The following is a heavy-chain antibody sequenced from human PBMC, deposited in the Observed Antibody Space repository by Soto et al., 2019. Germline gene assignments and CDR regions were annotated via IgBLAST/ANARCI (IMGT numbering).Heavy chain of an antibody. Sequence: GGSLRLSCAASGFTFSSYSMSWVRQAPGKGLEWVSSISSSSSYIYYADSVKGRFTISRDNAKNSLYLQMNSLRAEDTAVYYCARGEGLRFLEWLSTYYYYGMDVWGQGTTVTVSS. D-gene: IGHD3-3*01. J-gene: IGHJ6*02. CDR2: ISSSSSYI. V-gene: IGHV3-21*01. CDR1: GFTFSSYS. CDR3: ARGEGLRFLEWLSTYYYYGMDV.